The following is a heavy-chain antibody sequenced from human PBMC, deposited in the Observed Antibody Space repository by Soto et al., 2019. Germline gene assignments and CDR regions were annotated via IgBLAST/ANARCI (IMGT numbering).Heavy chain of an antibody. CDR1: GGAVSSGSYY. J-gene: IGHJ6*02. V-gene: IGHV4-61*01. D-gene: IGHD3-10*01. CDR2: IHSSGST. CDR3: ARDSYGSGYGMDV. Sequence: QVQLQESGPGLVKPSETLSLTCTVSGGAVSSGSYYWSWIRQPPGKGLEWIGCIHSSGSTNYNPSLNSRVTLSIDTSKKQFSLKLSSVTAVDTAVYYCARDSYGSGYGMDVWGQGTTVTVSS.